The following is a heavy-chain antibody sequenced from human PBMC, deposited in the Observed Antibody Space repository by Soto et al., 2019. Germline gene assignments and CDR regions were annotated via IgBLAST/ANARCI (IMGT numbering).Heavy chain of an antibody. D-gene: IGHD2-15*01. V-gene: IGHV1-18*01. Sequence: ASVTVSCKASGYTFTSYGISWVRQAPGQGLEWMGWISAYNGNTNYAQKLQGRVTMTTDTSTSTAYMELRSLRSDDTAVYYCARDTSLYCSGGSCYLYNDAFDIWGQGTMVTVSS. J-gene: IGHJ3*02. CDR3: ARDTSLYCSGGSCYLYNDAFDI. CDR2: ISAYNGNT. CDR1: GYTFTSYG.